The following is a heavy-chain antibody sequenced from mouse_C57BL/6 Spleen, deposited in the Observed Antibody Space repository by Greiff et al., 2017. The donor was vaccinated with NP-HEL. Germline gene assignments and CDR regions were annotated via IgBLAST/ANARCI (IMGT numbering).Heavy chain of an antibody. D-gene: IGHD1-1*01. V-gene: IGHV1-22*01. CDR2: INPNNGGT. CDR1: GYTFTDYN. J-gene: IGHJ2*01. CDR3: ARLGDYYGSSDYFDY. Sequence: EVQLQESGPELVKPGASVKMSCKASGYTFTDYNMHWVKQSHGKSLEWIGYINPNNGGTSYNQKFKGKATLTVNKSSSTAYMELRSLTSEDSAVYYCARLGDYYGSSDYFDYWGQGTTLTVSS.